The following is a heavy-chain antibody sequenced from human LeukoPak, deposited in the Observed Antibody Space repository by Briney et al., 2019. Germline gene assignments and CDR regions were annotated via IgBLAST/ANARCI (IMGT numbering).Heavy chain of an antibody. CDR2: IKQDGSKK. CDR3: TXVGYIXEGXDY. J-gene: IGHJ4*02. CDR1: GFPFSSYW. Sequence: GGSLRLSCVASGFPFSSYWMTWVRQAPGKGLEWVANIKQDGSKKSYVDSVKGRFTISRDNAKNSLYLQMNSLRAEDTAIYYCTXVGYIXEGXDYWGQGXXXXXSS. D-gene: IGHD5-24*01. V-gene: IGHV3-7*01.